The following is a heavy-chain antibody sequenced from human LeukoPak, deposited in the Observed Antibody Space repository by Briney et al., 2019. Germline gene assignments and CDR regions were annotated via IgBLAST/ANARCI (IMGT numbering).Heavy chain of an antibody. Sequence: SETLSLTCTVSGGSISSYYWSWIRQPAGKGLEWIGRIYTSGSTNYNPSLKSRVTMSVDTSKNQFSLKLSSVTAADTAVYYCARGKRGGDVDAFDIWGQGTMVTVSS. CDR2: IYTSGST. J-gene: IGHJ3*02. CDR1: GGSISSYY. V-gene: IGHV4-4*07. D-gene: IGHD2-21*02. CDR3: ARGKRGGDVDAFDI.